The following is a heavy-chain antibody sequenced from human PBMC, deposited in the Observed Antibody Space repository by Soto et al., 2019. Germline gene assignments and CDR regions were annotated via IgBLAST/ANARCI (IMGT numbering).Heavy chain of an antibody. J-gene: IGHJ6*04. CDR3: AREGLSGMDV. CDR2: MNPNSGNT. V-gene: IGHV1-8*01. CDR1: GYTFTSYD. Sequence: QVQLVQSGAEVKKPGASVKVSCKASGYTFTSYDINWVRQATGQGLEWMGWMNPNSGNTDYAQKFQGRITMTRNTSMSTGYMELSSLGSEDTAVDYCAREGLSGMDVCGEGSTVTISS.